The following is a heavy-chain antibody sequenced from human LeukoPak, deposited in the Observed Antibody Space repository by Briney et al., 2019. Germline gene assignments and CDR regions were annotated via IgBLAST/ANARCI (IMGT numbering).Heavy chain of an antibody. V-gene: IGHV3-48*04. CDR1: GFTFSSYS. J-gene: IGHJ3*02. CDR3: AREITMIVVVTTDAFDI. D-gene: IGHD3-22*01. CDR2: ISSSSSTI. Sequence: PGGSLRLSCAASGFTFSSYSMNWVRQAPGKGLEWVSYISSSSSTIYYADSVKGRFTISRDNAKNSLYLQMNSLGAEDTAVYYCAREITMIVVVTTDAFDIWGQGTMVTVSS.